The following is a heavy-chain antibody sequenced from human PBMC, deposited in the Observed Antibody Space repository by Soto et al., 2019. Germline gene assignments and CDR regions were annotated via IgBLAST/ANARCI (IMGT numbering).Heavy chain of an antibody. CDR1: GGSFSGYY. Sequence: SETLSLTCAVYGGSFSGYYWCWVRQPPGKGLEWIGEINHSGSTNYNPSLKSRVTISVDTSKNQFSLKLSSVTAADTAVYYCERHYYGVDVWGQGTTVTVSS. J-gene: IGHJ6*02. V-gene: IGHV4-34*01. CDR2: INHSGST. D-gene: IGHD6-25*01. CDR3: ERHYYGVDV.